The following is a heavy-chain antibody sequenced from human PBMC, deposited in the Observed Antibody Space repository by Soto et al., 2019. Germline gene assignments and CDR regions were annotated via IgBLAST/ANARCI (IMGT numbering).Heavy chain of an antibody. D-gene: IGHD1-26*01. CDR1: GGSLSGYY. CDR2: INRGRIT. J-gene: IGHJ3*02. CDR3: ARGELRDAFDI. V-gene: IGHV4-34*01. Sequence: QVQLHQWGAGLLKPSETLSLACAVYGGSLSGYYWGWIRQPPGKGLEWIGEINRGRITNYNPSLKSRVTMSVDTSKNQFSLNLTSVTAADTAGYYCARGELRDAFDIWGQGTMVTVSS.